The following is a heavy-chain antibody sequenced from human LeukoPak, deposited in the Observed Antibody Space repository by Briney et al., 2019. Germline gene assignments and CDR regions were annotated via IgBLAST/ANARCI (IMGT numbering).Heavy chain of an antibody. Sequence: GGSLRLSCAASGFTFSNYWMHWVRQAPGKGLVWVSRINSAGSSTSYADSVKGRFTISRDNAKNTLYLQMNSLRAEDTAVYYCAVLPPPGFSYGENLFDYWGQGTLVSVSS. J-gene: IGHJ4*02. CDR2: INSAGSST. V-gene: IGHV3-74*01. D-gene: IGHD5-18*01. CDR3: AVLPPPGFSYGENLFDY. CDR1: GFTFSNYW.